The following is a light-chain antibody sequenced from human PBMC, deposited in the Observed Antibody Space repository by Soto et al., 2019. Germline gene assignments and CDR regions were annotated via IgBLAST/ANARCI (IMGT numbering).Light chain of an antibody. V-gene: IGKV3-20*01. CDR1: QTVNTEF. CDR3: QRYGGSPLYA. CDR2: GTS. J-gene: IGKJ2*01. Sequence: EIVLTQSPGTLSLSPGERATFSCRTSQTVNTEFLAWYQQKPGLAPRLLIHGTSNRATGIPDRFSGSGSGTDFTLTISALETEDFAVYYCQRYGGSPLYAFGQGTKLEI.